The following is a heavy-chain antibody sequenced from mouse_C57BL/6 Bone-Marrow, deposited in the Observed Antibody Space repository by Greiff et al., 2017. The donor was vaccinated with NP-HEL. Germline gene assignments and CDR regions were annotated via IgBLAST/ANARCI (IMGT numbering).Heavy chain of an antibody. Sequence: DVKLVESGEGLVKPGGSLKLSCAASGFTFSSYAMSWVRQTPEKRLEWVAFISSGGDYIYYADTVKGRFTISRDNARNTLYLQMSSLKSEDTAMYYCTRAPSTVVAYYAMDYWGQGTSVTVSS. V-gene: IGHV5-9-1*02. D-gene: IGHD1-1*01. CDR2: ISSGGDYI. J-gene: IGHJ4*01. CDR1: GFTFSSYA. CDR3: TRAPSTVVAYYAMDY.